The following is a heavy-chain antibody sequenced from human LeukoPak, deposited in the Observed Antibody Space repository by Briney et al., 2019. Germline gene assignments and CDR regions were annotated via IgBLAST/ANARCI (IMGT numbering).Heavy chain of an antibody. V-gene: IGHV1-2*02. Sequence: ASVKVSCKASGYTFTGYYIHWVRQAPGQGLEWMGWINPHSGGTNYAQKFQGRVTMTRDTSTSTVYMELSSLRSEDTAVYYCARDNDASGSYAPYWGQGTLVIVSS. CDR3: ARDNDASGSYAPY. J-gene: IGHJ4*02. D-gene: IGHD3-10*01. CDR2: INPHSGGT. CDR1: GYTFTGYY.